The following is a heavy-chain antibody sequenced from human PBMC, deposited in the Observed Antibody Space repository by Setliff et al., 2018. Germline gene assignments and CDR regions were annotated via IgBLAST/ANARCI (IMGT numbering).Heavy chain of an antibody. V-gene: IGHV4-61*02. CDR2: IYSIGSA. CDR1: GGSITSGNNY. CDR3: AREPSPSDALDI. J-gene: IGHJ3*02. Sequence: SETLSLTCTVSGGSITSGNNYWSWIRQPAGKGLEWIGRIYSIGSATYNPSLKGRVTISLDRSENEFSLNLTSVTAADTAVYFCAREPSPSDALDIWGQGTMVTVPS.